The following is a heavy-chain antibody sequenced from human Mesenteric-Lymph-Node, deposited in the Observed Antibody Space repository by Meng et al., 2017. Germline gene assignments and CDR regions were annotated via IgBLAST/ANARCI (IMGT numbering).Heavy chain of an antibody. CDR3: ARDQWFGETMGCMDV. CDR2: ITPSDGST. CDR1: GYIFTIYY. J-gene: IGHJ6*02. V-gene: IGHV1-46*01. D-gene: IGHD3-10*01. Sequence: ASVKVSCKASGYIFTIYYMHWVRQAPGQGLEWMGIITPSDGSTSYAQKFQGRVTMTRDTSTSTVYMELSSLRSEDTAVYYCARDQWFGETMGCMDVWGQGTTVTVSS.